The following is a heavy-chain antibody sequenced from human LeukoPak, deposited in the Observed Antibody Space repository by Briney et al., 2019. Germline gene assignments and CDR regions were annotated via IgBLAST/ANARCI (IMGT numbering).Heavy chain of an antibody. D-gene: IGHD7-27*01. Sequence: PGGSLRLSCAASGFIFSNYAMSWVRQAPGKGLEWVSAIGGSGGSTYYADSVKGRFTIYRDNPENTLYLQMNTLRAEDTAVYYCTKTGGPWDWGQGTLVTVSS. J-gene: IGHJ4*02. CDR2: IGGSGGST. CDR1: GFIFSNYA. CDR3: TKTGGPWD. V-gene: IGHV3-23*01.